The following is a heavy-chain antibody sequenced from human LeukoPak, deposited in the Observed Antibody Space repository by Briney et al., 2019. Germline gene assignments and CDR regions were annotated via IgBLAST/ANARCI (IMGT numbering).Heavy chain of an antibody. V-gene: IGHV1-69*05. Sequence: GASVKVSCKASGGTFRTEAFSWVRQAPGQGLEWLGGIIPLFGRRNYAQKFQGRVTISMDESTSTVYMEVSSLRFDDTAIYYCTRESEASGVDYWGQGTLVTLFS. CDR1: GGTFRTEA. CDR2: IIPLFGRR. CDR3: TRESEASGVDY. J-gene: IGHJ4*02. D-gene: IGHD3-3*01.